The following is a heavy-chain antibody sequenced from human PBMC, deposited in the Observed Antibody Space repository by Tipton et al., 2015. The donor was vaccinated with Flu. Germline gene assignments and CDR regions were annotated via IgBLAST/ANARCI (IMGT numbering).Heavy chain of an antibody. Sequence: SLRLSCAASGFTFSDYYMSWIRQAPGKGLEWVSYISSSGSTIYYADSVKGRFTISRDNAKNSLYLKMNSLRAEDTAVYYCARAWDSSGYSGAGAFDYWGQGTLVTVSS. D-gene: IGHD3-22*01. CDR3: ARAWDSSGYSGAGAFDY. CDR2: ISSSGSTI. CDR1: GFTFSDYY. V-gene: IGHV3-11*01. J-gene: IGHJ4*02.